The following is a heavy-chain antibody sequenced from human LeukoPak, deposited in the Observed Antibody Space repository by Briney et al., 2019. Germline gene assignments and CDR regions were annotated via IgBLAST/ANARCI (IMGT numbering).Heavy chain of an antibody. Sequence: ASVKVSCKASGYTFTSYAMHWVRQAPGQRLEWMGWINAGNGNTKYSQEFQGRVTITRDTSASTAYMELSSLRSDDTAVYYCARDQRGGDIVVVPAAMPCFDYWGQGTLVTVSS. CDR3: ARDQRGGDIVVVPAAMPCFDY. V-gene: IGHV1-3*01. CDR1: GYTFTSYA. CDR2: INAGNGNT. D-gene: IGHD2-2*01. J-gene: IGHJ4*02.